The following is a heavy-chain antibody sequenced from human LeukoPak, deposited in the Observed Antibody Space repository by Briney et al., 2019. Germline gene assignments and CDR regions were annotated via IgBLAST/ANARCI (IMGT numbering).Heavy chain of an antibody. J-gene: IGHJ4*02. D-gene: IGHD6-19*01. CDR3: AKYGNSGWVIDN. CDR1: GGSISSSSYY. CDR2: IYYSGST. Sequence: SETLSLTCTVSGGSISSSSYYWGWIRQPPGKGLEWIGSIYYSGSTYYNPSLKSRVTISVDTSKSQFSLKLSSVTAADTAVYFCAKYGNSGWVIDNWGQGALVTVSS. V-gene: IGHV4-39*07.